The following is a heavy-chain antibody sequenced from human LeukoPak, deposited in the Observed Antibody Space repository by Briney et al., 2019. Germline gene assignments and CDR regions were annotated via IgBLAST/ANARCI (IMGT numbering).Heavy chain of an antibody. Sequence: GGSLRLSCAASGFTFSSSWMHWVLQAPGKGLVWVSHINSDGSSTSYADSVKGRFTISRDNAKNTVYLQMNSLRAEDAAVYYCARDSSYSMDVWGQGTTVTVSS. CDR1: GFTFSSSW. J-gene: IGHJ6*02. D-gene: IGHD6-13*01. V-gene: IGHV3-74*01. CDR2: INSDGSST. CDR3: ARDSSYSMDV.